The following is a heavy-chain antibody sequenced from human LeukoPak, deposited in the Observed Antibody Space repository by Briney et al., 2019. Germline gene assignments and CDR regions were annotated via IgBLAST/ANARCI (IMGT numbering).Heavy chain of an antibody. V-gene: IGHV1-69*05. CDR3: ARCGSGFPSGYSPYNWFDP. CDR1: GGTFSSYA. CDR2: IVPIFGTA. J-gene: IGHJ5*02. D-gene: IGHD3-22*01. Sequence: SAKVSCKASGGTFSSYAISWVRQAPGQGLEWMGGIVPIFGTANYAQKFQGRVTITTDESTSTAYMELSSLRSEDTAVYYCARCGSGFPSGYSPYNWFDPWGQGTLVTVSS.